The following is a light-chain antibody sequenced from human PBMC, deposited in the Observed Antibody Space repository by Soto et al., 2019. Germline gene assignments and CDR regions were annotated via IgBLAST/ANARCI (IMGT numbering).Light chain of an antibody. CDR3: CSYTGDSYV. V-gene: IGLV2-23*02. CDR2: GVS. J-gene: IGLJ1*01. Sequence: QSVLTQPASVSGSPGQSITISCTGTSSDVGNYNLVSWYQQHPGKAPKLMIYGVSKRPSGVSNRFSGSKSGNTASLTISGLQADDEADYYCCSYTGDSYVFGTGTKVTVL. CDR1: SSDVGNYNL.